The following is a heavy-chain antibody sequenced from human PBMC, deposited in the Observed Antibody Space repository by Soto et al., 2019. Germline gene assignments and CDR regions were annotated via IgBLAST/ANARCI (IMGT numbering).Heavy chain of an antibody. V-gene: IGHV3-20*04. D-gene: IGHD3-10*01. CDR2: INWDGGST. CDR1: GFRFDEYA. CDR3: ARDAFSGSHYYYTFYVDV. J-gene: IGHJ6*03. Sequence: EVRLVESGGGVVRPGGSLRLWCEVSGFRFDEYAMSWVRQAPGKGLEWVSGINWDGGSTSYANAVKGRFTMSRDNAKKSLYLQMDSLRAEDTVLYYCARDAFSGSHYYYTFYVDVWCKGTPVTVSS.